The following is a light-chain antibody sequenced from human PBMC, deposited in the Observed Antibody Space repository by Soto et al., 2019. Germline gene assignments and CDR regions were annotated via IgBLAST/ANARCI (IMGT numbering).Light chain of an antibody. CDR1: SSGVGYYKY. CDR2: EVT. V-gene: IGLV2-14*01. J-gene: IGLJ1*01. Sequence: QSALTQPASVSGSPGQSITISCTGTSSGVGYYKYVSWFQQHPGKAPKLMIYEVTNRPSGVSNRYSGSKSGNTASLTISGLQAEDEADYYCISFTTRSTYVFGTGTKLTVL. CDR3: ISFTTRSTYV.